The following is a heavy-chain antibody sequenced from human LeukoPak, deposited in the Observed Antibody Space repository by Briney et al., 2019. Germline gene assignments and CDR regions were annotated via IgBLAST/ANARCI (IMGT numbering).Heavy chain of an antibody. Sequence: PGGSLRLSCAASGFTFSNFAMSWVRQAPGKGLEWVSGISGSAGTTYYADSVKGWFTISRDNSKSTLYLQMSSLRAEDTAVYYCAKTDASGSFYNPSHYWGQGTLVTVSS. D-gene: IGHD3-10*01. CDR2: ISGSAGTT. V-gene: IGHV3-23*01. CDR1: GFTFSNFA. CDR3: AKTDASGSFYNPSHY. J-gene: IGHJ4*02.